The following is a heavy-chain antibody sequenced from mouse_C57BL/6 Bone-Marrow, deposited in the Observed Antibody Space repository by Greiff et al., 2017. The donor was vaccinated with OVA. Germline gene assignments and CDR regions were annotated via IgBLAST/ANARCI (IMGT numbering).Heavy chain of an antibody. J-gene: IGHJ2*01. Sequence: QVQLQQSGPELVKPGASVKISCKASGYAFSSSWMNWVKQRPGKGLEWIGRIYPGGGDTNYNGKFKGKATLTADKSSSTAYMQLRSLTSEDSAVXVCAYYYGNSYDGYFDYWGQGTTLTVSS. CDR3: AYYYGNSYDGYFDY. CDR2: IYPGGGDT. V-gene: IGHV1-82*01. CDR1: GYAFSSSW. D-gene: IGHD1-1*01.